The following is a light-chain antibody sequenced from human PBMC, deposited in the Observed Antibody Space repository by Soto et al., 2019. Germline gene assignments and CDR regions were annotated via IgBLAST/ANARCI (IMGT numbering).Light chain of an antibody. CDR1: SSNIGSNY. V-gene: IGLV1-47*01. Sequence: QLVLTQPPSASGTPGQRVTISCSGSSSNIGSNYVYWYQQLPGTAPKLLIYRNNQRPSGVPDRFSGSKSGTSASLAISGLRSEDEAAYYCAAWDDSLSGYAVFGGGTQLTVL. J-gene: IGLJ7*01. CDR2: RNN. CDR3: AAWDDSLSGYAV.